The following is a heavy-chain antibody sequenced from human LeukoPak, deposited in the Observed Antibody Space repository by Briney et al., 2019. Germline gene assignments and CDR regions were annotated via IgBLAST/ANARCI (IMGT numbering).Heavy chain of an antibody. V-gene: IGHV3-23*01. Sequence: PGGSLRLSCAASGFTFSSYAMSWVRQAPGKGLEWVSAISGSGGSTYYADSAKGRFTISRDSSKNTLYLQMNSLRADDTAVYSCAKTGPGSGWARYYFDSWGQGTLVTVSS. CDR3: AKTGPGSGWARYYFDS. CDR1: GFTFSSYA. D-gene: IGHD6-19*01. CDR2: ISGSGGST. J-gene: IGHJ4*02.